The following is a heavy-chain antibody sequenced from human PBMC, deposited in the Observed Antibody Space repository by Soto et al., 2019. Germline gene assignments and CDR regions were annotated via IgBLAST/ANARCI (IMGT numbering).Heavy chain of an antibody. D-gene: IGHD2-21*02. V-gene: IGHV1-2*04. CDR3: ARENVVVTALDAFDI. CDR2: INPNSGGT. CDR1: GYTFTGYY. Sequence: QVQLVQSGAEVKKPGASVKVSCKASGYTFTGYYMHWVRQAPGQGLEWMGWINPNSGGTNYAQKFQGWVTMTRDTSISTAYMELSRLRSDDTAVYYCARENVVVTALDAFDIWGQGTMVTVSS. J-gene: IGHJ3*02.